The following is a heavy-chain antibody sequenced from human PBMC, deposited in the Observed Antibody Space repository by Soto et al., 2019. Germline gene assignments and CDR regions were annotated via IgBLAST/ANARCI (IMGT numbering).Heavy chain of an antibody. CDR1: GVSITSSY. J-gene: IGHJ6*02. CDR2: INTDGLS. V-gene: IGHV4-4*07. D-gene: IGHD2-15*01. Sequence: QVHLEESGPGLVRPSETLSLTCSVSGVSITSSYWSWIRQSAGGGLEWMGRINTDGLSTYSPAFKSRLTMSLDTSKNQVSLRLISVTAADTAVYFCARVPVAVAATEDYYGLDVWGQGTTVTVSS. CDR3: ARVPVAVAATEDYYGLDV.